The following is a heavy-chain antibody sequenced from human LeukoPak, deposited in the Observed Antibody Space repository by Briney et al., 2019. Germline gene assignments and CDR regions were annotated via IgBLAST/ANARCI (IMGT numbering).Heavy chain of an antibody. CDR2: INHSGST. V-gene: IGHV4-34*01. D-gene: IGHD3-10*01. CDR1: GGSFSGHY. Sequence: SETLSLTCAVYGGSFSGHYWTWIRQPPGMGLEWIGEINHSGSTTYNPSLNTRVTISVDTSKNQISLKLSSVTAADTAVYYCARPRYGSGSLDSWGQGTLVTVSS. CDR3: ARPRYGSGSLDS. J-gene: IGHJ4*02.